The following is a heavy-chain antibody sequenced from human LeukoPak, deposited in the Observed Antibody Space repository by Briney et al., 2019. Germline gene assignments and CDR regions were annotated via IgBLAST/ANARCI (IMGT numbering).Heavy chain of an antibody. Sequence: GGSLRLSCAASGFTVSSNYMSWVRQAPGKGLEWVSVIYSGGSTYYADSVKGRLTISRDNSKNTLYLQMNSLRAEDTAVYYCARAVAAASYYFDYWGQGTLVTVSS. CDR3: ARAVAAASYYFDY. CDR2: IYSGGST. V-gene: IGHV3-66*01. J-gene: IGHJ4*02. CDR1: GFTVSSNY. D-gene: IGHD6-13*01.